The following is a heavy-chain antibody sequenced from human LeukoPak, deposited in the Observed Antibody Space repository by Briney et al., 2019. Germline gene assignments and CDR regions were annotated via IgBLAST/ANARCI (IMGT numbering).Heavy chain of an antibody. CDR3: ARDLGTPTTVTTNY. D-gene: IGHD4-17*01. CDR1: GYTFTGYY. V-gene: IGHV1-2*02. Sequence: ASVKVSCKASGYTFTGYYMHWVRQAPGQGLVWMGWINPNSGGTNYAQKFQGRVTMTRDTSISTAYMELSRLRSDDTAVYYCARDLGTPTTVTTNYWGQGTLVTVSS. CDR2: INPNSGGT. J-gene: IGHJ4*02.